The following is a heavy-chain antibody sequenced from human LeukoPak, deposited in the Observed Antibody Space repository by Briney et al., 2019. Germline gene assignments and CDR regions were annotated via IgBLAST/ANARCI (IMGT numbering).Heavy chain of an antibody. Sequence: GESLKISCKGSGYSFTSYWISWVRQMPGKGLEWMGRIDPSDSYTNYSPSFQGHVTISADKSISTAFLQWSSLKASDTAMYYCARWLAYCSSSSCYQPFDYWGQGTLVTVSS. D-gene: IGHD2-2*01. CDR3: ARWLAYCSSSSCYQPFDY. CDR2: IDPSDSYT. J-gene: IGHJ4*02. V-gene: IGHV5-10-1*01. CDR1: GYSFTSYW.